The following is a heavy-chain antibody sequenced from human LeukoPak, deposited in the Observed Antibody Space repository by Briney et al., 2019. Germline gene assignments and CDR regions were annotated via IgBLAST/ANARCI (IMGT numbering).Heavy chain of an antibody. CDR1: GGSISSGDYY. CDR3: ARDVELGYCSGGSCTGSRRFDP. V-gene: IGHV4-30-4*08. J-gene: IGHJ5*02. D-gene: IGHD2-15*01. Sequence: SQTLSLTCTVSGGSISSGDYYWSWIRQPPGKGLEWIGYIYYSGSTYYNPSLKGRVTISVDTSKNQFSLKLSSVTAADTAVYYCARDVELGYCSGGSCTGSRRFDPWGQGTLVTVSS. CDR2: IYYSGST.